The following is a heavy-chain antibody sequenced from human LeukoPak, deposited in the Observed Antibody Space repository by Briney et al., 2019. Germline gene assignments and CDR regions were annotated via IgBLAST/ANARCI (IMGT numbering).Heavy chain of an antibody. V-gene: IGHV4-59*08. CDR2: IHDSGSA. D-gene: IGHD2-15*01. CDR1: GGSISSYY. CDR3: ARLLGYCSGGSCYGNYYYYYGMDV. Sequence: SETLSLTCTVSGGSISSYYWSWIRQPPGKGLEWIGYIHDSGSANYNPSLKSRVTISVDTSKNQFSLKLSSVTAADTAVYYCARLLGYCSGGSCYGNYYYYYGMDVWGQGTTVTVSS. J-gene: IGHJ6*02.